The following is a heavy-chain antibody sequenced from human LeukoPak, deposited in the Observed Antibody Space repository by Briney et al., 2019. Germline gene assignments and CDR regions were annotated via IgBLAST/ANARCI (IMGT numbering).Heavy chain of an antibody. CDR1: GYTFTSYG. V-gene: IGHV1-18*01. D-gene: IGHD3-10*01. Sequence: GASVKVSCKASGYTFTSYGISWVRQAPGQGLEWMGWISAYNGNTNYAQKLQGRVTMTTDTSTSTAYMELRSLRSDDTAGYCCARGYGFGELSGFDRWGQGTLVTVSS. J-gene: IGHJ5*02. CDR3: ARGYGFGELSGFDR. CDR2: ISAYNGNT.